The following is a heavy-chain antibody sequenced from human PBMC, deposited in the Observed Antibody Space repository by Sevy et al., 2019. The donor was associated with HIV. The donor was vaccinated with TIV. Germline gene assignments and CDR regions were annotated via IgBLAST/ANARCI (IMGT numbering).Heavy chain of an antibody. CDR1: GVSISNYD. D-gene: IGHD2-2*01. CDR3: ANARHQRFDY. Sequence: SETLSLTCTVSGVSISNYDWSWIRQFPGEGLEWIGDIYSSGITNYNPSLQSRVSISLVTSENQLSLKLNSVTAADTAVYYCANARHQRFDYWGQGTLVTVSS. J-gene: IGHJ4*02. CDR2: IYSSGIT. V-gene: IGHV4-59*01.